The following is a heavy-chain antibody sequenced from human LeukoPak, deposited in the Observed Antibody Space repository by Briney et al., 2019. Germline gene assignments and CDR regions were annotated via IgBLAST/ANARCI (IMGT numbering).Heavy chain of an antibody. Sequence: GASVKVSCKASGYTFYTYAMHWVRQAPGQRLEWMGWIDGGNGNTKYSQKFQGRVTITRDTSATTAYMELSSLRSEDTAIYYCARDHCSDSSCYDRRLDYWGQGTLVTVSS. CDR3: ARDHCSDSSCYDRRLDY. CDR1: GYTFYTYA. V-gene: IGHV1-3*01. D-gene: IGHD2-15*01. J-gene: IGHJ4*02. CDR2: IDGGNGNT.